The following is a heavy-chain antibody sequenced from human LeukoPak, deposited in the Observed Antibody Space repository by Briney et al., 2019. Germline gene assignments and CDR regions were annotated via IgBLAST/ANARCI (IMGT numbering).Heavy chain of an antibody. CDR3: ASPTYYYDSSGPSRFDY. V-gene: IGHV1-18*01. Sequence: GASVKVSCKASGYTFTSYGISWVRQAPGQGLEWMGWISAYNGNTNYAQKLQGRVTMTTDTSTSTAYMELRSLRSDDTAVYYCASPTYYYDSSGPSRFDYWGQGTLVTVSS. J-gene: IGHJ4*02. D-gene: IGHD3-22*01. CDR2: ISAYNGNT. CDR1: GYTFTSYG.